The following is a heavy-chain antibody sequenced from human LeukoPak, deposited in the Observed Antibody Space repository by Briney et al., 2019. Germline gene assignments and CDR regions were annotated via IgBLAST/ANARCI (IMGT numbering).Heavy chain of an antibody. CDR3: ARRASHSRVTMVRGVIVAANNHHFDY. Sequence: PSETLSLTCAVSGYSISSGYYWGWIRQPPGKGLEWIGSIYHSGTTNYNPSLKSRVTISVDTSKNQFSLKLSSVTAADTAVYYCARRASHSRVTMVRGVIVAANNHHFDYWGQGTLVTVSS. CDR1: GYSISSGYY. V-gene: IGHV4-38-2*01. D-gene: IGHD3-10*01. CDR2: IYHSGTT. J-gene: IGHJ4*02.